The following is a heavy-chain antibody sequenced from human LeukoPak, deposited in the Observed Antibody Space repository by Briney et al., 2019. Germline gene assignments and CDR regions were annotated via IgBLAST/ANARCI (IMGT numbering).Heavy chain of an antibody. CDR2: INPNNGVT. J-gene: IGHJ5*02. V-gene: IGHV1-2*02. D-gene: IGHD6-19*01. Sequence: VPLKVSCKASGYTFTGYFMHWVRQAPGQGLEWMGWINPNNGVTKYAQKFQGRVTMTRDTSISTGYMELSRLTSDDTAVYYCASSSGWYGSWFDPWGQGTLVTVSS. CDR3: ASSSGWYGSWFDP. CDR1: GYTFTGYF.